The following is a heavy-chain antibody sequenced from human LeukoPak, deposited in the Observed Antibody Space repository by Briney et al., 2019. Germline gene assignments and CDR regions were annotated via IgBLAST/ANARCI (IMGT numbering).Heavy chain of an antibody. V-gene: IGHV3-30*18. Sequence: GRSLRLSCAASGFTFSSYGMHWVRQAPGKGLEWVAVISYDGSNKYYADSVKGRFTISRDNSKNTLYLQMNSLRAEDTAVYYCAKAERVTMVRGDYYYYMDVWGKGTTVTVSS. CDR1: GFTFSSYG. CDR2: ISYDGSNK. CDR3: AKAERVTMVRGDYYYYMDV. J-gene: IGHJ6*03. D-gene: IGHD3-10*01.